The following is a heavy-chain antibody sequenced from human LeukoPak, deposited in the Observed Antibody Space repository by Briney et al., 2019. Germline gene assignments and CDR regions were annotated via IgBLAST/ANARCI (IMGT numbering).Heavy chain of an antibody. V-gene: IGHV3-48*01. CDR1: GFTFSSYS. D-gene: IGHD1-14*01. J-gene: IGHJ5*02. CDR2: ISSDSGTR. Sequence: GGSLRLSCAASGFTFSSYSMNWVRQAPGKGLEWVSSISSDSGTRYYADSVKGRFTISRDNAKNSLYLQMNSLRAEDTAVYYCARAAQPGFDPWGQGTLVTVSS. CDR3: ARAAQPGFDP.